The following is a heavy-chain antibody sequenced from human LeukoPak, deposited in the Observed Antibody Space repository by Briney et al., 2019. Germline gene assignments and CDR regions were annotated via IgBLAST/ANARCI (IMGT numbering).Heavy chain of an antibody. D-gene: IGHD3-9*01. CDR1: GGSISSSSYY. V-gene: IGHV4-39*01. CDR2: IYYSGST. CDR3: ARLSSLAYNILTGYYAGRRVGAFDI. Sequence: SETLSLTCAVSGGSISSSSYYWGWIRHPPGKGLEWIGSIYYSGSTYYNPSLKSRSTISVDTSKNHFFLKRTSVTAAHGAYYSCARLSSLAYNILTGYYAGRRVGAFDIWGQGRIVTVPS. J-gene: IGHJ3*02.